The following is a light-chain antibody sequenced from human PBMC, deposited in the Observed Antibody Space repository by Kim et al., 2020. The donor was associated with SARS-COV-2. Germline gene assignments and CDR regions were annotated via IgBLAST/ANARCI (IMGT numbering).Light chain of an antibody. V-gene: IGLV2-14*03. J-gene: IGLJ2*01. CDR3: TSYTGADTVV. Sequence: QAASVSGSPGQSITISCTGTSSLVGDYNYVSWYQQHPDKAPKLIIYDVSDRPSGVSTHFSGSKSGNTASLTISGLQAADEADYYCTSYTGADTVVFG. CDR2: DVS. CDR1: SSLVGDYNY.